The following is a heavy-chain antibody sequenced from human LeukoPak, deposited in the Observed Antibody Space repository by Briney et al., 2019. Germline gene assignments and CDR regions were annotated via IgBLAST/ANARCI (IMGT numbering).Heavy chain of an antibody. CDR2: IYSSGST. V-gene: IGHV3-53*01. D-gene: IGHD2/OR15-2a*01. Sequence: GGSLRLSRAASGFTVSSNYMSWVRQAPGKGLEWVSVIYSSGSTYYADSVKGRFTISRDNSKNTLYLQMNSLRAEDTAVYYCARNNDYLTWGQGTLVTVSS. CDR1: GFTVSSNY. CDR3: ARNNDYLT. J-gene: IGHJ4*02.